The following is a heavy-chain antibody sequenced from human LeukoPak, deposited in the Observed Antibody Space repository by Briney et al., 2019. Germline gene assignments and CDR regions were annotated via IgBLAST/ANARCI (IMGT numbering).Heavy chain of an antibody. CDR2: IYYSGSA. CDR1: GGSISSGGYY. Sequence: PSQTLSLTCTVSGGSISSGGYYWSWIRQPPGKGLEWIGYIYYSGSAYYNPSLKSRVTISVDTSKNQFSLKLSSVTAADTAVYYCARATTVVTPVWGAFDIWGQGTMVTVSS. D-gene: IGHD4-23*01. J-gene: IGHJ3*02. CDR3: ARATTVVTPVWGAFDI. V-gene: IGHV4-31*03.